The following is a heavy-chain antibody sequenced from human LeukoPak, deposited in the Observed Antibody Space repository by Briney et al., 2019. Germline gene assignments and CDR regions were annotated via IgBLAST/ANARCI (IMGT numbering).Heavy chain of an antibody. CDR3: AKGEIGYFDY. CDR1: GFTFSSYG. D-gene: IGHD1-26*01. J-gene: IGHJ4*02. V-gene: IGHV3-30*18. Sequence: GRSLRLSCAASGFTFSSYGMHRVRQAPGKGLEWVAVISYDGSNKYYADSVKGRFTISRDNSKNTLYLQMNSLRAEDTAVYYCAKGEIGYFDYWGQGTLVTVSS. CDR2: ISYDGSNK.